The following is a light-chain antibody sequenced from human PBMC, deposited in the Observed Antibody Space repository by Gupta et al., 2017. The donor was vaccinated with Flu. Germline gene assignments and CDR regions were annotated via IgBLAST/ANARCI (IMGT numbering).Light chain of an antibody. J-gene: IGLJ3*02. CDR1: ALPKQY. Sequence: SYELTQPPSLSVSPGQTARITCSGDALPKQYAYWYQQKPGKAPVLVIYKDSERPSGIPERFSGSSSGTTVTLTISGVQAEDEADYYCQSAESSGPLFGGGTKLTVL. V-gene: IGLV3-25*02. CDR3: QSAESSGPL. CDR2: KDS.